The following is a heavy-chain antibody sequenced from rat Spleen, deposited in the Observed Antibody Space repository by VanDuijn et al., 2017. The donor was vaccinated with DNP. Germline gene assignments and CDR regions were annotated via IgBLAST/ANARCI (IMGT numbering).Heavy chain of an antibody. CDR3: ARGFNHWFAY. Sequence: EVQLVESGGGLVQPGRSLKLSCEASGFTFSDYYMAWVRQAPKKGLDWVASISYDGSGTYYGDSVKGRFTISRDNAKNTLYLQMNSLRSEDTATYYCARGFNHWFAYWGQGTLVTVSS. J-gene: IGHJ3*01. V-gene: IGHV5-22*01. CDR2: ISYDGSGT. D-gene: IGHD4-4*01. CDR1: GFTFSDYY.